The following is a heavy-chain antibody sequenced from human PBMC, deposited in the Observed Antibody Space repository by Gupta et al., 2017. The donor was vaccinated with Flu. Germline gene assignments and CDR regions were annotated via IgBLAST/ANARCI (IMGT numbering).Heavy chain of an antibody. V-gene: IGHV3-23*01. D-gene: IGHD2-15*01. J-gene: IGHJ4*02. CDR3: AKEREDIVVLVAASDC. CDR1: GFTFSSFA. Sequence: EVQLLESGGGLVQPGGSLRLSCAASGFTFSSFALSWVRQAPGKGLEWVSSISASGGTTYYADSVKGRFTISRDNSKNTLYLQMNSLRGEDTAVYYCAKEREDIVVLVAASDCWGQGTLVTVSS. CDR2: ISASGGTT.